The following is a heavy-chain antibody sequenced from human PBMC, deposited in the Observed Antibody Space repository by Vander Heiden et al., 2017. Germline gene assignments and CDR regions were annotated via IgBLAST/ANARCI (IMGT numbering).Heavy chain of an antibody. D-gene: IGHD3-3*01. Sequence: QVQLVASGGVLVKPGASLRLPCAASAFTFSDYYMSWIPQAPGKGLEWVSYISSSGSTIYYADSVKGRFTISRDNAKNSLYLQMNSLRAEDTAVYYCARDDLITTPHYWGQGTLVTVSS. CDR2: ISSSGSTI. CDR1: AFTFSDYY. J-gene: IGHJ4*02. CDR3: ARDDLITTPHY. V-gene: IGHV3-11*01.